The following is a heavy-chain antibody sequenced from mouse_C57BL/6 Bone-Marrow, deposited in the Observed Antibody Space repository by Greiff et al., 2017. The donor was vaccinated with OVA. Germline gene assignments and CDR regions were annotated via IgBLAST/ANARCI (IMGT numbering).Heavy chain of an antibody. CDR1: GFTFSDYG. CDR3: ARVYYGFYYAMDY. J-gene: IGHJ4*01. Sequence: EVNVVESGGGLVQPGGSLKLSCAASGFTFSDYGMAWVRQAPRKGPEWVAFISNLAYSIYYADTVTGRFTISRENAKNTLYLEMSSLRSEDTAMYYCARVYYGFYYAMDYWGQGTSVTVSS. CDR2: ISNLAYSI. V-gene: IGHV5-15*01. D-gene: IGHD1-1*01.